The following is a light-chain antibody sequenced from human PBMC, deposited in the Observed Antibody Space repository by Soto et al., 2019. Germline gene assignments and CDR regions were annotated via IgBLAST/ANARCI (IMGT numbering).Light chain of an antibody. CDR1: SGHSSYA. Sequence: QPVLTQSPSASASLGASVKLTCTLISGHSSYAIAWHQQQPEKGPRYLMKLNSDGSHSKGDGIPDRCSGSSSGAERYLTISSLQSEDEADYYCQTWGTGIPWVFGGGTKLTVL. J-gene: IGLJ3*02. V-gene: IGLV4-69*01. CDR3: QTWGTGIPWV. CDR2: LNSDGSH.